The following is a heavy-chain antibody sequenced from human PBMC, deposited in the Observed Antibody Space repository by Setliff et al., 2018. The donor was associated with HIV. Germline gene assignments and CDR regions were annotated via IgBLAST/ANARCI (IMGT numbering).Heavy chain of an antibody. CDR2: IYYSGST. J-gene: IGHJ3*02. Sequence: PSETLSLTCTVSGGSVSNSNYYWGWIRQPPGKGLERIGSIYYSGSTYYNPSLKSRVTISVDTSKNQFSLKLTSVTAADTAVYYCARHHVKYTDCPSGMGYWDAFDIWGQGTMVTVS. CDR1: GGSVSNSNYY. D-gene: IGHD2-8*01. CDR3: ARHHVKYTDCPSGMGYWDAFDI. V-gene: IGHV4-39*01.